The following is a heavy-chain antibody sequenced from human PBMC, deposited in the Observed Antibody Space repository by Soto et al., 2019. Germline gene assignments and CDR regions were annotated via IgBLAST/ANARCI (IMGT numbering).Heavy chain of an antibody. V-gene: IGHV3-48*03. CDR3: ATSFTGGDYFDY. CDR1: GFTFSSYE. D-gene: IGHD3-10*01. J-gene: IGHJ4*02. CDR2: ISSSGSTI. Sequence: EVQLVESGGGLVQPGGSLRLSCAASGFTFSSYEMNWVRQAPGKGLEWVSYISSSGSTIYYADSVKGRFTISRDNAKNSLYLQMNSLRAEDTAVYYCATSFTGGDYFDYWCQGALVTVSS.